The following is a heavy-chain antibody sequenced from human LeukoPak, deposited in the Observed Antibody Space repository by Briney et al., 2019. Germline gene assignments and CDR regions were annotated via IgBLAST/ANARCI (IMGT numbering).Heavy chain of an antibody. CDR2: ISGIGSRT. D-gene: IGHD3-10*01. J-gene: IGHJ4*02. Sequence: GGSLRLSCATSGFTFTSYDMSWVRQAPGKGLEWVSGISGIGSRTYYADSVEGRLTISRDNSKNTVYLQMNSLRAEDTAVYHCAKTRITMVRGEIDWGQGTLVTVSS. V-gene: IGHV3-23*01. CDR3: AKTRITMVRGEID. CDR1: GFTFTSYD.